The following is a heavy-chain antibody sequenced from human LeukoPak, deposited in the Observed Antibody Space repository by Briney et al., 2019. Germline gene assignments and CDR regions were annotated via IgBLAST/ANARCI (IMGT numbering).Heavy chain of an antibody. CDR3: FLPGIVVVPGGVNYYYMDV. CDR1: GYSFTSYW. V-gene: IGHV5-51*01. Sequence: GESLKISCKGSGYSFTSYWIGWVRQMPGKGLEWMGITYPGDSDTRYSPSFQGQVTISADKSISTAYLQWSSLKASDTAMYYCFLPGIVVVPGGVNYYYMDVWGKGTTVTVSS. CDR2: TYPGDSDT. J-gene: IGHJ6*03. D-gene: IGHD2-2*01.